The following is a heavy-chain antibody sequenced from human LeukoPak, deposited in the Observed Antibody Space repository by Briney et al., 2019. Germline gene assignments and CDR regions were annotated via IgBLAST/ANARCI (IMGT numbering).Heavy chain of an antibody. CDR1: GGTFSSYA. Sequence: ASVKVSCKASGGTFSSYAISWVRQAPGQGLEWMGGIIPIFGTASYAQKFQGRVTITADESTSTAYMELSSLRSEDTAVYYCARAGDYGDYEEYGMDVWGQGTTVTVSS. CDR3: ARAGDYGDYEEYGMDV. V-gene: IGHV1-69*13. CDR2: IIPIFGTA. J-gene: IGHJ6*02. D-gene: IGHD4-17*01.